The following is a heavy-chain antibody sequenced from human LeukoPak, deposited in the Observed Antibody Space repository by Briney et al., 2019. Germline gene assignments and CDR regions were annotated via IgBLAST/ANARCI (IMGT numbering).Heavy chain of an antibody. J-gene: IGHJ5*02. V-gene: IGHV4-34*01. CDR1: GGSISSYY. D-gene: IGHD4/OR15-4a*01. Sequence: SETLSLTCTVSGGSISSYYWSWIRQPPGKGLEWIGEINDSGSTNYNPSLKSRVTISVDTSKNQFSLKLSSVTAADTAVYYCARWCGFDPWGQGTLVTVSS. CDR3: ARWCGFDP. CDR2: INDSGST.